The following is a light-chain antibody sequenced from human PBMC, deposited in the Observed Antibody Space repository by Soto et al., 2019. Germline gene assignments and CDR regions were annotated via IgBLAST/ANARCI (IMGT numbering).Light chain of an antibody. V-gene: IGKV3-11*01. CDR1: QSVSSY. CDR2: DAS. CDR3: QQRSNWPLT. Sequence: EIVWAQSPGTLSLAPGERATLFCGASQSVSSYFAWYQQKPGQAPNLLIYDASNRATGIPARFSGSGSGTDFTLTISSLEPEDFAVYYCQQRSNWPLTFGQGTRLEIK. J-gene: IGKJ5*01.